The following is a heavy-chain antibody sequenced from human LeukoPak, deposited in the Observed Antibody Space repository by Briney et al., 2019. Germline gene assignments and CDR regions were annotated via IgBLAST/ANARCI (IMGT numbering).Heavy chain of an antibody. Sequence: GGSLRLSCAASGFTFSSYAMYWVRQAPGKGLEWVSYISSSGSTIYYADSVKGRFTISRDNAKNSLYLQMNSLRAEDTAVYYCARLRYYGMDVWGQGTTVTVSS. J-gene: IGHJ6*02. CDR3: ARLRYYGMDV. CDR1: GFTFSSYA. V-gene: IGHV3-48*04. CDR2: ISSSGSTI.